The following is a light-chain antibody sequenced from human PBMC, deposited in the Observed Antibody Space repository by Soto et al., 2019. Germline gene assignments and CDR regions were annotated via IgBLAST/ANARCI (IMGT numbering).Light chain of an antibody. J-gene: IGKJ5*01. V-gene: IGKV3-20*01. CDR2: GAS. CDR1: QSVTSTY. CDR3: QQYKNWPL. Sequence: DIVLTQSPGTLSLSPGERATLSCRASQSVTSTYLAWYQQKPGQAPRLLIYGASNRATGIPDRFSGSGSGTDFTLTISSLQSEDFAVYYCQQYKNWPLFGQGTRLEIK.